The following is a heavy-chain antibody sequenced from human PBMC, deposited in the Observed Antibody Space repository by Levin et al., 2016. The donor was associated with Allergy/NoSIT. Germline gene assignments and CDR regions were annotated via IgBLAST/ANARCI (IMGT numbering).Heavy chain of an antibody. J-gene: IGHJ6*02. Sequence: ESLKISCAASGFTFSSYSMNWVRQAPGKGLEWVSSISSSSSYIYYADSVKGRFTISRDNAKNSLYLQMNSLRAEDTAVYYCARISVTTWHYYYGMDVWGQGTTVTVSS. D-gene: IGHD4-17*01. CDR2: ISSSSSYI. V-gene: IGHV3-21*01. CDR1: GFTFSSYS. CDR3: ARISVTTWHYYYGMDV.